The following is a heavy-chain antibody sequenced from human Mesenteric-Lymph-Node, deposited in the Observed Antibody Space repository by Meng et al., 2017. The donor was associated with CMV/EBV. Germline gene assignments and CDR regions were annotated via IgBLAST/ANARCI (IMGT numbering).Heavy chain of an antibody. V-gene: IGHV3-15*01. CDR3: TTAGYTSGFSFDF. Sequence: GFTFSNAWMSWVRQAPGKGLEWVGRIKSKTDGGTTDYAAPVEGRFTISREDSKNTLYLQMNSLKIEDTAVYYCTTAGYTSGFSFDFWGQGALVTVSS. CDR2: IKSKTDGGTT. J-gene: IGHJ4*02. CDR1: GFTFSNAW. D-gene: IGHD6-13*01.